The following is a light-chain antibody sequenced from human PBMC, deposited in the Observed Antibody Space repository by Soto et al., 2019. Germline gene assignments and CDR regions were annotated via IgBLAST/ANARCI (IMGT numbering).Light chain of an antibody. V-gene: IGKV3-20*01. CDR1: QSVSNNY. Sequence: VVLTQSPGTLSLSPGERATLSCRASQSVSNNYLAWYQQKPGQSPKLLIFGSSDRATGIPDRFSGSGSGTDFDLTISSLEPEDFAVYYCQQYGSSPPYTFGQGTKLEIK. J-gene: IGKJ2*01. CDR2: GSS. CDR3: QQYGSSPPYT.